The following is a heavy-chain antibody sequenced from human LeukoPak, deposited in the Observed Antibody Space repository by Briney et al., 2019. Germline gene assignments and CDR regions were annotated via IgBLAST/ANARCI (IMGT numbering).Heavy chain of an antibody. CDR1: GFTFSNHW. CDR3: ARLMGTATTYDY. J-gene: IGHJ4*02. Sequence: GSLRLSCAASGFTFSNHWMSWVRQAPGKGLEWVASITPDGSGDYYMDSVKGRFTISRDNAENSLYLQMNSLGAEDTAVYYCARLMGTATTYDYWGQGTLVTVSS. V-gene: IGHV3-7*01. D-gene: IGHD1-7*01. CDR2: ITPDGSGD.